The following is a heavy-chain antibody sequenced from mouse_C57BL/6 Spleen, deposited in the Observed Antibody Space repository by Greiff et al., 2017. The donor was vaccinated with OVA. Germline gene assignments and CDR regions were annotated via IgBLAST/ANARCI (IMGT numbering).Heavy chain of an antibody. CDR3: ARFGYDGGHYAMDY. J-gene: IGHJ4*01. V-gene: IGHV1-81*01. CDR2: IYPRSGNT. CDR1: GYTFTSYG. Sequence: QVQLQQSGAELARPGASVKLSCKASGYTFTSYGISWVKQRTGQGLEWIGEIYPRSGNTYYNEKFKGKATLTADKSSSTAYMELRSLTSEDSAVYFWARFGYDGGHYAMDYWGKGTSVTVSS. D-gene: IGHD2-2*01.